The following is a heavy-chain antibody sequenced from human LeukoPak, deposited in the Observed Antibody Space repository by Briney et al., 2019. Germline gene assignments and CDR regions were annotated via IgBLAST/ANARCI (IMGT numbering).Heavy chain of an antibody. D-gene: IGHD3-22*01. CDR3: TTGGVITMIVSPVDY. J-gene: IGHJ4*02. CDR2: IKQDGTEK. V-gene: IGHV3-7*03. CDR1: GFTFSSYW. Sequence: GGSLRLSCVASGFTFSSYWMSWVRQAPGKGLEWVANIKQDGTEKYYMDSVKGRLTISRDNAKNSLYLQMNSLRAEDTAVYYCTTGGVITMIVSPVDYWGQGTLVTVSS.